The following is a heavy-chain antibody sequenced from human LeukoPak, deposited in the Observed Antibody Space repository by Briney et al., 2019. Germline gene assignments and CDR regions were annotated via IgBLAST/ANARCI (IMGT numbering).Heavy chain of an antibody. CDR1: GFTFSSYG. V-gene: IGHV3-30*18. Sequence: GGSLRLSCAASGFTFSSYGMHWVRQAPGKGLEWVAVISYDGSNKYYADSVKGRFTISRDNSKNTLYLQMNSLRAEDTAVYYCAKDVAFDYWGQGTLVTVSS. CDR2: ISYDGSNK. CDR3: AKDVAFDY. J-gene: IGHJ4*02.